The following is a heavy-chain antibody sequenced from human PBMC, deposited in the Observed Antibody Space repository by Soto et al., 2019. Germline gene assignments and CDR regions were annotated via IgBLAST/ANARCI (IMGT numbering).Heavy chain of an antibody. Sequence: ASVKVSCKASGGTFSSYAISWVRQAPGQGLEWMGGIIPIFGTANYAQKFQGRVTITADESTSTAYMELSSLRSEDTAVYYCARPEALRTWIQLWSAPLDYWGQGTLVTVSS. V-gene: IGHV1-69*13. CDR1: GGTFSSYA. D-gene: IGHD5-18*01. J-gene: IGHJ4*02. CDR3: ARPEALRTWIQLWSAPLDY. CDR2: IIPIFGTA.